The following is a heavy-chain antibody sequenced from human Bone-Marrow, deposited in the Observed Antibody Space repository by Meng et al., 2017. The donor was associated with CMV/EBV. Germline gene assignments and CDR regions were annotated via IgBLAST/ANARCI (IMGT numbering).Heavy chain of an antibody. Sequence: KASGGTFNSQARSWVRQTPGQGLEWMGGINPIFGTANYGQKFQGRVTISVDKSTNTAYLALSSLTSEDTATYYCAASKYAIAPRQDYWGHGTLVTVSS. CDR1: GGTFNSQA. CDR3: AASKYAIAPRQDY. CDR2: INPIFGTA. V-gene: IGHV1-69*06. J-gene: IGHJ4*01. D-gene: IGHD2-2*01.